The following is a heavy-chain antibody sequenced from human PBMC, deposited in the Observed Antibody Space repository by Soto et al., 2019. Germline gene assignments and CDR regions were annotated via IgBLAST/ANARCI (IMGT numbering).Heavy chain of an antibody. J-gene: IGHJ4*02. CDR1: GGSFSGYY. CDR2: INHSGST. Sequence: SETLSLTCAVYGGSFSGYYWSWIRQPPGKGLEWIGEINHSGSTNYNPSLKSRVTISVDTSKNQFSLKLSSVTAADTAVYYCASGYFDYWGQGTLVTVSS. V-gene: IGHV4-34*01. CDR3: ASGYFDY.